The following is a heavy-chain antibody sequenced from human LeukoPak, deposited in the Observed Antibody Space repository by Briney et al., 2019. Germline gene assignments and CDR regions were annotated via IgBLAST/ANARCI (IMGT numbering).Heavy chain of an antibody. CDR3: VRDRELNY. CDR1: GGSISIYY. Sequence: PSETLSLTCTVSGGSISIYYWSWIRQPPGKGLEWIGYVYNSGSTDYNPSLKSRVTISADTSKNQFSLKLSSVIAADTAVYYRVRDRELNYWGQGILVTVSS. V-gene: IGHV4-59*01. D-gene: IGHD5-24*01. CDR2: VYNSGST. J-gene: IGHJ4*02.